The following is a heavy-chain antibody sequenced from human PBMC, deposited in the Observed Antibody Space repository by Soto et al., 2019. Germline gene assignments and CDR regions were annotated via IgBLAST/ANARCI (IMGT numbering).Heavy chain of an antibody. CDR2: IKSKSDGETT. CDR1: GFTFTNAW. Sequence: EVQLVESGGGLVKPGGSLRLSCAASGFTFTNAWMNWVRLAPGKGLEWVARIKSKSDGETTDYAAPVKGRFTISRDDSKNMLYLQMNSLETEDTAVYYCTTRLYHWGQGTLVTVSS. J-gene: IGHJ5*02. V-gene: IGHV3-15*07. CDR3: TTRLYH.